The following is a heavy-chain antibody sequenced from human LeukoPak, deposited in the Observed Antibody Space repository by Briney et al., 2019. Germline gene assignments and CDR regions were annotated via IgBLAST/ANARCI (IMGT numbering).Heavy chain of an antibody. V-gene: IGHV1-18*01. CDR3: ARDQDTIFGVVTHYY. J-gene: IGHJ4*02. Sequence: RASVKVSCKASGYTFTSYGISWMRQAPGQGLEWMGWISAYNGNTNYAQKLQGRVTMTTDTSTSTAYMELTSLRSDDTAVYYCARDQDTIFGVVTHYYWGQGTLVTVSS. CDR1: GYTFTSYG. D-gene: IGHD3-3*01. CDR2: ISAYNGNT.